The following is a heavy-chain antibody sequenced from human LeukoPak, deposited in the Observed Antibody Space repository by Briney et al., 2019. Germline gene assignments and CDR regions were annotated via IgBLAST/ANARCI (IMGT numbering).Heavy chain of an antibody. CDR3: ARLGRGDYSNWFDP. CDR1: GGSISSGGYS. D-gene: IGHD4-11*01. Sequence: SQTLSLTCAVSGGSISSGGYSWSWIRQPPGGGLEWIGYIYHSGSPYYNPSLKSRVTISVDRSKNQFSLKLSSVAAADTAVYCCARLGRGDYSNWFDPWGQGTLVTVSS. V-gene: IGHV4-30-2*01. J-gene: IGHJ5*02. CDR2: IYHSGSP.